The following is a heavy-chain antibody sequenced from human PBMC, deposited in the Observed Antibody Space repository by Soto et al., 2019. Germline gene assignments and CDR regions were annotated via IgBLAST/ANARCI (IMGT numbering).Heavy chain of an antibody. Sequence: QVQLVQSGAEVRKPGSSVKVSCKASGVDFSGLGLGWVRQAPGQGLEWMGGIVPMLGIGSYAEKFRGRVTITADESTSTAYLELRSLTSTGTAVYYCAGDLGVRVRDYWGQGTPVIVSS. D-gene: IGHD2-8*01. V-gene: IGHV1-69*01. J-gene: IGHJ4*02. CDR1: GVDFSGLG. CDR3: AGDLGVRVRDY. CDR2: IVPMLGIG.